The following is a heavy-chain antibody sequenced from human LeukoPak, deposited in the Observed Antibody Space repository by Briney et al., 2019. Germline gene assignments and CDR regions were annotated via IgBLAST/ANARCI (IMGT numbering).Heavy chain of an antibody. V-gene: IGHV3-30*01. CDR2: ISHDGSNK. CDR3: AGLRPAANNWFDP. D-gene: IGHD2-2*01. Sequence: GGSLRLSCAASGFTFSSYAMHWVRQAPGKGLEGVAVISHDGSNKYYADSVKGRFTISRDNSKNTLYLQMNSLRAEDTAVYYCAGLRPAANNWFDPWGQGTLVTVSS. J-gene: IGHJ5*02. CDR1: GFTFSSYA.